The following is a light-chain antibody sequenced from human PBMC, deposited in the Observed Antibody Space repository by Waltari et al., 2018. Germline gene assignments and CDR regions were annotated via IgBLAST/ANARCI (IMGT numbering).Light chain of an antibody. CDR2: RNN. CDR1: SSNIESNT. V-gene: IGLV1-44*01. Sequence: QSVLTQPPSASGTPGQRVTIACSGGSSNIESNTVNWYQQLPGTAPKLLIYRNNQRPSGVPGRFSGSKSGTSASLGISGLQSEDEADYYCAAWDDRLNGPVFGGGTKLTVL. CDR3: AAWDDRLNGPV. J-gene: IGLJ3*02.